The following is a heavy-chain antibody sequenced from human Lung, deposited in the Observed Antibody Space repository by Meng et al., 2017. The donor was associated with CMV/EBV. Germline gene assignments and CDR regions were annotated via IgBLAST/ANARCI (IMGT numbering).Heavy chain of an antibody. CDR1: GFTFSNAW. CDR2: IKRKNDGGTT. Sequence: SCSASGFTFSNAWMSWVRQAPGKGLEWVGRIKRKNDGGTTDYAAPVKGRFTISRDDSKNTLYLQMNSLKNEDTAVYYCTTSIRITMVRGVIFRDVXGQGXTVTVSS. D-gene: IGHD3-10*01. V-gene: IGHV3-15*01. J-gene: IGHJ6*02. CDR3: TTSIRITMVRGVIFRDV.